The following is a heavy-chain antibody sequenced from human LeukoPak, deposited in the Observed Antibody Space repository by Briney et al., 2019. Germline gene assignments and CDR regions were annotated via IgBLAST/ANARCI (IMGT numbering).Heavy chain of an antibody. Sequence: GGSLRLSCAASGFTFSSYAMHWVRQAPGKGLEWVAVISYDGGNKYYADSVKGRFTISRDNSKNTLYLQMNSLRAEDTAVYYCAAGAVAGAQVGYWGQGTLVTVSS. CDR2: ISYDGGNK. D-gene: IGHD6-19*01. J-gene: IGHJ4*02. CDR3: AAGAVAGAQVGY. V-gene: IGHV3-30*04. CDR1: GFTFSSYA.